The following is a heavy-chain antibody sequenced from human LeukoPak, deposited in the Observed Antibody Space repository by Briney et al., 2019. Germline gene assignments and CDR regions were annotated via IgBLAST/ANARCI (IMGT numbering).Heavy chain of an antibody. J-gene: IGHJ6*02. V-gene: IGHV1-18*01. CDR3: AREPLRFLEWSSPNYYYGLDV. CDR1: GYTFTSYG. D-gene: IGHD3-3*01. Sequence: ASVKVSCKASGYTFTSYGISWVRQAPGQGLERMGWISAYNGNTNYAQKLQGRVTMTTDTSTSTAYMELRSLRSDDTAVYYCAREPLRFLEWSSPNYYYGLDVWGQGTTVTVSS. CDR2: ISAYNGNT.